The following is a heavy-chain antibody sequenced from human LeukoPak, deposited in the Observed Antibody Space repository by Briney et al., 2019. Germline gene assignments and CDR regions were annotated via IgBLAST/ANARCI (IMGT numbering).Heavy chain of an antibody. Sequence: ASVKVSCKASGYTFTSYYMHWVRQATGQGLEWMGWMNPNSGNTGYAQKFQGRVTMTRNTSISTAYMELSSLRSEDTAVYYCARDNSGSDHSWFDPWGQGTLVTVSS. CDR1: GYTFTSYY. CDR3: ARDNSGSDHSWFDP. J-gene: IGHJ5*02. CDR2: MNPNSGNT. D-gene: IGHD6-6*01. V-gene: IGHV1-8*02.